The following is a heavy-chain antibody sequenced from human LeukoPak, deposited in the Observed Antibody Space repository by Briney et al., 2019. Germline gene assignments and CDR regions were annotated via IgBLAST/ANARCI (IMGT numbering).Heavy chain of an antibody. CDR3: AIVGATPFDY. J-gene: IGHJ4*02. CDR1: GFTFSSYG. D-gene: IGHD1-26*01. Sequence: GGSLRLSCAASGFTFSSYGMHWVRQAPGKGLEWVVVIWYDGSKKYYADSVKGRFTISRDNSKNTLYLQMNSLRAEDTAVYYRAIVGATPFDYWGQGTLVTVSS. CDR2: IWYDGSKK. V-gene: IGHV3-33*01.